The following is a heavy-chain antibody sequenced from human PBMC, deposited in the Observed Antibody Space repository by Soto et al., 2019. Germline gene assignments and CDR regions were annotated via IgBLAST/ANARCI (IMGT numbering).Heavy chain of an antibody. CDR3: ADLYSSVNWFDP. CDR1: GGTFSSYA. D-gene: IGHD6-25*01. Sequence: SVKVSCKASGGTFSSYAISWVRQAPGQGLEWMGGIIPIFGIANYAQKFQGRVTITADESTSTAYMELSSLRSEDTAVYYCADLYSSVNWFDPWGQGTLVTVSS. V-gene: IGHV1-69*13. CDR2: IIPIFGIA. J-gene: IGHJ5*02.